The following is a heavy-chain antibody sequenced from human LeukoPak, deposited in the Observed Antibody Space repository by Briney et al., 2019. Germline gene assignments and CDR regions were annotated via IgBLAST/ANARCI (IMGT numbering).Heavy chain of an antibody. D-gene: IGHD2-15*01. Sequence: GAPVKVSCKASSYTFTSYGISWVRQAPGQGLEWMGWISAYNGNTNYAQKLQGRVTMTTDTSTSTAYMELRSLRSDDTAVYYCARDRYCSGGSCYSGALFDYWGQGTLVTVSS. J-gene: IGHJ4*02. CDR1: SYTFTSYG. CDR2: ISAYNGNT. V-gene: IGHV1-18*01. CDR3: ARDRYCSGGSCYSGALFDY.